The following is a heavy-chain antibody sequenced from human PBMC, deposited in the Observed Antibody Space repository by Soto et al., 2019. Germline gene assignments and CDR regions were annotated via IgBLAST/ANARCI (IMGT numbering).Heavy chain of an antibody. V-gene: IGHV1-18*04. CDR2: ISGHNGKT. CDR3: ARDSYPLAYFFDY. J-gene: IGHJ4*02. Sequence: QVQLVQSGGEVKKPGASVKVYCKASGYTFIHHGISWVRQAPGHGLEWMGWISGHNGKTNYAQKFQGRVTMTTDTSTSTAFMELRSLRSDDTAVYYCARDSYPLAYFFDYWGQGTLGSVSS. CDR1: GYTFIHHG. D-gene: IGHD2-2*02.